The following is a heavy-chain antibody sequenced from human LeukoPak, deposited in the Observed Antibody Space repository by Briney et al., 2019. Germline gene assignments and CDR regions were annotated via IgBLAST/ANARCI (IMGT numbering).Heavy chain of an antibody. CDR1: GAFSSNYY. CDR3: ATGCSSTSCYFSGGNWFDP. Sequence: PSETLSLTCSVSGAFSSNYYWTWIRQPAGKGLDCIGRIYTGGSANYNPSLRSRVNMSVDKSKNQFSLKLSSVTAADTAVYYCATGCSSTSCYFSGGNWFDPWGQGTLVIVSS. V-gene: IGHV4-4*07. CDR2: IYTGGSA. J-gene: IGHJ5*02. D-gene: IGHD2-2*01.